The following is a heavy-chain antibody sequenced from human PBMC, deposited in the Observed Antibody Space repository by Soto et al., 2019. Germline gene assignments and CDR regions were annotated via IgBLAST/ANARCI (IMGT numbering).Heavy chain of an antibody. J-gene: IGHJ3*02. CDR1: GFTFSSYG. Sequence: QVQLVESGGGVVQPGRSLRLSCAASGFTFSSYGMHWVRQAPGKGPEWVAVIWYDGSNKYYADSVKGRFTISRDNSKNTLYLQMNSLRAEDTAVYYCARGLGYYDSSGYYNHDAFDIWGQGTMVTVSS. CDR3: ARGLGYYDSSGYYNHDAFDI. D-gene: IGHD3-22*01. CDR2: IWYDGSNK. V-gene: IGHV3-33*01.